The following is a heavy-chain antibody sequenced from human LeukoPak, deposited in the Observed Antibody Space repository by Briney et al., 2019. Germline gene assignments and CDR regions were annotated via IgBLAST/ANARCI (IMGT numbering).Heavy chain of an antibody. CDR3: ARGADEGWQGDYMDV. J-gene: IGHJ6*03. CDR2: MNPNSGNT. CDR1: GYTFTSYD. Sequence: AASVKVSCKASGYTFTSYDINWVRQATGQGLEWMGWMNPNSGNTGYAQKFQGRVTITRNTSISTAYMELSSLRSEDTAVYYCARGADEGWQGDYMDVWGKGTTVTVSS. D-gene: IGHD2-15*01. V-gene: IGHV1-8*03.